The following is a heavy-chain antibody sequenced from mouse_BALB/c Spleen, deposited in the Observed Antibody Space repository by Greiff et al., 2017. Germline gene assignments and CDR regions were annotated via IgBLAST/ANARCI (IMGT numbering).Heavy chain of an antibody. D-gene: IGHD1-2*01. CDR3: ARGGPFTTAFDY. CDR1: GYSFTDYI. J-gene: IGHJ2*01. Sequence: VQLQQTGPELVKPGASVKISCKASGYSFTDYIMLWVKQSHGKSLEWIGNINPYYGSTSYNLKFKGKATLTVDKSSSTAYMQLNSLTSEDSAVYYCARGGPFTTAFDYWGQGTTLTVSS. CDR2: INPYYGST. V-gene: IGHV1-39*01.